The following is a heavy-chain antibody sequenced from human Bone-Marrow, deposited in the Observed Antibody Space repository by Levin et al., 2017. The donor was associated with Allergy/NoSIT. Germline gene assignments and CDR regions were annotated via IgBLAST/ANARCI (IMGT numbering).Heavy chain of an antibody. D-gene: IGHD5-18*01. CDR2: PPPHLPPP. V-gene: IGHV3-30-3*01. CDR3: ARDMARQLWFPYYHYYGMDV. CDR1: GGTFSSYA. J-gene: IGHJ6*02. Sequence: LSLTFASAGGTFSSYARHGGRQAPGTLLPHSSPPPPHLPPPYYSYSFPFLFTVSRDNSKNTLYLQMNSLRAEDTAVYYCARDMARQLWFPYYHYYGMDVWGQGTTVTVSS.